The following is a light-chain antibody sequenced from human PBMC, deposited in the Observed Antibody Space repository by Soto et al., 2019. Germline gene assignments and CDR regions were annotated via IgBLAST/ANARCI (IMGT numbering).Light chain of an antibody. CDR1: TGAVTNGHY. Sequence: QAVVTRELSLTVSPGGTVTLTCCSSTGAVTNGHYLYWFQQTPGQAPRTLIYDTTNRHSWTPARFSGSLLGGKAALTLSGSQPEDEAEYYCLLSYNGPYVFGTGTKVNVL. CDR3: LLSYNGPYV. J-gene: IGLJ1*01. CDR2: DTT. V-gene: IGLV7-46*01.